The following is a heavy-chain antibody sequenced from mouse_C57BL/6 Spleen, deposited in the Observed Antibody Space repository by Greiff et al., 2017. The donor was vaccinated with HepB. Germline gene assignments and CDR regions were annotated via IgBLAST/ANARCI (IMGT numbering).Heavy chain of an antibody. Sequence: EVQRVESGGGLVKPGGSLKLSCAASGFTFSDYGMHWVRQAPEKGLEWVAYISSGSSTIYYADTVKGRFTISRDNAKNTLFLQMTSLRSEDTAMYYCARGGSSYGYYAMDYWGQGTSVTVSS. J-gene: IGHJ4*01. CDR2: ISSGSSTI. CDR1: GFTFSDYG. V-gene: IGHV5-17*01. CDR3: ARGGSSYGYYAMDY. D-gene: IGHD1-1*01.